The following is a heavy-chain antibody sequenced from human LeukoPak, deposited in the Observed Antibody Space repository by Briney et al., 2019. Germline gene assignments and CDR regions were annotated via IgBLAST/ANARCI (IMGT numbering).Heavy chain of an antibody. Sequence: ASVKVSYKASGYTFTIYGISWVRQAPGQGLEWMGWISAYNGNTNYAQKLQGRVTITTDTSTSTAYMELRSLRSDDTAVYYCAREFYDTATGYYYYYYYMDVWGKGTTVTVSS. CDR3: AREFYDTATGYYYYYYYMDV. CDR1: GYTFTIYG. J-gene: IGHJ6*03. CDR2: ISAYNGNT. V-gene: IGHV1-18*01. D-gene: IGHD3-22*01.